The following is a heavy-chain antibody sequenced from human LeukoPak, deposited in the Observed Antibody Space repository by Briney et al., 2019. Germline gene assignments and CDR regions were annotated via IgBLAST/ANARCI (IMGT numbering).Heavy chain of an antibody. Sequence: GGSLRLSCAASGFTFSSYWMHWVRQAPGKGLVWVSRINSDGSSTSYADSVKGRFTISRDNAKNTLYLQMDSLRAEDTAVYYCARGGGGKDFDYWGQGTLVTVSS. CDR3: ARGGGGKDFDY. J-gene: IGHJ4*02. CDR2: INSDGSST. D-gene: IGHD2-15*01. CDR1: GFTFSSYW. V-gene: IGHV3-74*01.